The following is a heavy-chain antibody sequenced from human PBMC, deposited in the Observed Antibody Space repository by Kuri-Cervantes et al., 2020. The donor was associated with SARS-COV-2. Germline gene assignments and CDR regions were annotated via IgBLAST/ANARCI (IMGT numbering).Heavy chain of an antibody. CDR2: FKSKTAGGTI. D-gene: IGHD6-19*01. Sequence: GGSLRLSCVVSGLTFSDAWMSWVRQTPGKGLEWIGRFKSKTAGGTIAYAAPVQGRFTISRDDSRNTLYLQMNSLKTEDTAVYYCATGSTGGWYRRDFDFWGPGTLVTVSS. J-gene: IGHJ4*02. CDR1: GLTFSDAW. V-gene: IGHV3-15*01. CDR3: ATGSTGGWYRRDFDF.